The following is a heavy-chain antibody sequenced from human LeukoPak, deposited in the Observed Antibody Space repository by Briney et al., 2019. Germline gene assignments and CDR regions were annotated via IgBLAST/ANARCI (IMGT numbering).Heavy chain of an antibody. D-gene: IGHD2-15*01. CDR3: ARDHCSGGSCYGGGVPDP. CDR1: GFTFSDYY. J-gene: IGHJ5*02. V-gene: IGHV3-11*01. CDR2: ISSSGSTI. Sequence: GGSLRLSCAASGFTFSDYYMSWIRQAPGKGLEWVSYISSSGSTIYYVDSVKGRFTISRDNAKNSLYLQMNSLRAEDTAVYYCARDHCSGGSCYGGGVPDPWGQGTLVTVSS.